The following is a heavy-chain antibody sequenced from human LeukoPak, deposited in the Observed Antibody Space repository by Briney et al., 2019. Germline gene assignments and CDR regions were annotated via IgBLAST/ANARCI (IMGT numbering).Heavy chain of an antibody. V-gene: IGHV4-39*07. Sequence: SETLSLTCTVSGGSISSSSYYWGWIRQPPGKGLEWIGSIYYSGSTYYNPSLKSRVTISVDTSKNQFSLKLSSVTAADTAVYYCARDNYYDSSIPWFDPWGQGTLVTVSS. CDR1: GGSISSSSYY. CDR3: ARDNYYDSSIPWFDP. J-gene: IGHJ5*02. D-gene: IGHD3-22*01. CDR2: IYYSGST.